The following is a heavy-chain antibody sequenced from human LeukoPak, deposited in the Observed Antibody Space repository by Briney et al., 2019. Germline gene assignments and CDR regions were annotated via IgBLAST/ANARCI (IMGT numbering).Heavy chain of an antibody. CDR2: ISSSGSTI. V-gene: IGHV3-11*01. D-gene: IGHD3-22*01. CDR3: ARALAPPYYYDSSGYYHYYYYYMDV. Sequence: GGSLRLSCAASGFTFSDYYMSWIRQAPGKGLEWVSYISSSGSTIYYADSVKGRFTISRDNAKNSLYLQMNSLRAEDTAVYYCARALAPPYYYDSSGYYHYYYYYMDVWGKGTTVTVSS. J-gene: IGHJ6*03. CDR1: GFTFSDYY.